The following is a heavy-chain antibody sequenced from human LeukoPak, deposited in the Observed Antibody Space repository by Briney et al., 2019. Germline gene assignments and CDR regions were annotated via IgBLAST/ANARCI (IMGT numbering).Heavy chain of an antibody. V-gene: IGHV4-59*01. CDR2: IYYSGST. D-gene: IGHD5-12*01. J-gene: IGHJ4*02. Sequence: SETLSLTCTVSGGSISSYYWSWIRQTPGKGLEWIGYIYYSGSTNYNPSLKSRVTISVDTSKNQFSLKLSSVTAADTAVYYCARIAATIGADYFDYWGQGTLVTVSS. CDR1: GGSISSYY. CDR3: ARIAATIGADYFDY.